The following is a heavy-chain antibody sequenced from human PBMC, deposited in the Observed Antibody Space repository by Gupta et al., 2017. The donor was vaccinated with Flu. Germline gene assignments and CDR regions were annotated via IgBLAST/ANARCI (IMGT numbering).Heavy chain of an antibody. CDR2: IYYSGST. D-gene: IGHD3-3*01. J-gene: IGHJ4*02. Sequence: QVQLQESGPGLVKPSETLSLTCTVSGGSISSYYWSWIRQPPGKGLEWIGYIYYSGSTNYNPSLKSRVTISVDTSKNQFSLKLSSVTAADTAVYYCARLGHSDAEREFYDYDFWSGYGGHFDYWGQGTLVTVSS. CDR3: ARLGHSDAEREFYDYDFWSGYGGHFDY. V-gene: IGHV4-59*08. CDR1: GGSISSYY.